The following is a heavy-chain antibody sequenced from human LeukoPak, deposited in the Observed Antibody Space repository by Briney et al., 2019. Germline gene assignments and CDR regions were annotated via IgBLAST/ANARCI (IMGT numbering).Heavy chain of an antibody. D-gene: IGHD3-22*01. Sequence: SETLSLTCTVSGGSISSGSYYWGWIRQPAGKGLEWIGRIYTSGSTNYNPSLKSRVTISVDTSKNQFSLKLSSVTAADTAVYYCARAMGYYDSSGYYLKYYFDYWGQGTLVTVSS. J-gene: IGHJ4*02. CDR1: GGSISSGSYY. CDR3: ARAMGYYDSSGYYLKYYFDY. CDR2: IYTSGST. V-gene: IGHV4-61*02.